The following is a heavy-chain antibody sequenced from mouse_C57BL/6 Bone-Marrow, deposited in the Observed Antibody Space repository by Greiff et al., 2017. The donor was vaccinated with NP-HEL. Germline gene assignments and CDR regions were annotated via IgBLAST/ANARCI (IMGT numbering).Heavy chain of an antibody. Sequence: QVQLQQPGAELVKPGASVKMSCKASGYTFTSYWITWVKQRPGQGLEWIGDIYPGSGSTNYNEKFKSKATLTVDTSSSTAYMQLSSLTSEDSAVYYCASELGRPNYYAMDYWGQGTSVTVSS. J-gene: IGHJ4*01. D-gene: IGHD4-1*01. CDR2: IYPGSGST. V-gene: IGHV1-55*01. CDR3: ASELGRPNYYAMDY. CDR1: GYTFTSYW.